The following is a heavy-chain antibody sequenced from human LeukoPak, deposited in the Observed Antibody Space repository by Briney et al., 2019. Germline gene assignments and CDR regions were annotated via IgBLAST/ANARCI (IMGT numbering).Heavy chain of an antibody. V-gene: IGHV6-1*01. J-gene: IGHJ3*01. CDR1: GDSVSSNSAG. CDR2: TYYRSTWYN. D-gene: IGHD3-10*01. Sequence: SQTLSLTCAIFGDSVSSNSAGWSWVRQSPSRGLEWLGMTYYRSTWYNDDAPSVKGRLTINPDTAKNQFSLQLKSVTAEDTSLYYCVRGGLVRGAINSLIGFDVWGQGIMVTVSS. CDR3: VRGGLVRGAINSLIGFDV.